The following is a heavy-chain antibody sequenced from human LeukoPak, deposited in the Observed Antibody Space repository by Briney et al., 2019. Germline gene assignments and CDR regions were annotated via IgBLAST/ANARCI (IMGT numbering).Heavy chain of an antibody. J-gene: IGHJ6*03. V-gene: IGHV3-23*01. D-gene: IGHD3-22*01. CDR3: ARRREDYYDSSFYYYYYYYMDV. CDR1: GFTFSSYA. CDR2: ISGSGGST. Sequence: GGSLRLSCAASGFTFSSYAMSWVRQAPGKGLEWVSAISGSGGSTYYADSVKGRFTISRDNSKNTLYLQMNSLRAEDTAVYYCARRREDYYDSSFYYYYYYYMDVWGKGTTVTISS.